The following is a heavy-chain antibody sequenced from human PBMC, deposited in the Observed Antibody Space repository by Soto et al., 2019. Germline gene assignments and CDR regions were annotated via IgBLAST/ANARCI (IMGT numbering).Heavy chain of an antibody. CDR2: ISAYNGNT. D-gene: IGHD6-13*01. CDR1: GYTFTSDA. V-gene: IGHV1-18*01. Sequence: ASVKVSCKASGYTFTSDAMHWVRQAPGQGLEWMGWISAYNGNTNYAQKLQGRVTMTTDASTSTAYMELRSLRSDDTAVYYCARDFQLVGLDYWGQGTLVTVSS. CDR3: ARDFQLVGLDY. J-gene: IGHJ4*02.